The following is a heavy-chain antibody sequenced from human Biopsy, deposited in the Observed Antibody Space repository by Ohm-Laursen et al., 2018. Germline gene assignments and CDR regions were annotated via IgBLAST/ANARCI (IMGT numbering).Heavy chain of an antibody. V-gene: IGHV1-69*06. J-gene: IGHJ4*02. CDR1: GGSFSDYG. CDR2: VIPISNTA. Sequence: GSSVKVSCKPSGGSFSDYGLSWVRQAPGRGLEWMGRVIPISNTANYAQNFQDSITITADRSTNTAYMELNSLRSEDTAVYFCASLTEDYGASPDSWGQGTLVTVSS. CDR3: ASLTEDYGASPDS. D-gene: IGHD4-17*01.